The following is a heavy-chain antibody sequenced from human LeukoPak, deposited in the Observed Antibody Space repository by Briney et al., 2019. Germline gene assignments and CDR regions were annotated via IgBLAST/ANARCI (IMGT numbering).Heavy chain of an antibody. CDR3: ARDFGGLRWNYYFDY. J-gene: IGHJ4*02. CDR1: GFTFSDYA. CDR2: ISHDGTNK. Sequence: GGSLRPSCAASGFTFSDYAMNWVRQAPGKGLEWVAIISHDGTNKYHADSVKGRFTVSRDNSKNTLYLQMNSLGPEDSALYLCARDFGGLRWNYYFDYWGQGTLVTVSS. V-gene: IGHV3-30*04. D-gene: IGHD4-23*01.